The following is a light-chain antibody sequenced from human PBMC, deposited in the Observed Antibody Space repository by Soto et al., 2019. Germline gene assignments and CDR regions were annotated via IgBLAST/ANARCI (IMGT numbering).Light chain of an antibody. Sequence: DIQMTQSPSSLSASVGDRVTITCRASQGISNYLAWYQQKPGMVPKVLIYGATTLQSGVPSRFSGSGSGTDFTLTIRSLQPADVATYYCQQQNIDPLTFGTGTKVDIK. CDR3: QQQNIDPLT. CDR2: GAT. CDR1: QGISNY. J-gene: IGKJ3*01. V-gene: IGKV1-27*01.